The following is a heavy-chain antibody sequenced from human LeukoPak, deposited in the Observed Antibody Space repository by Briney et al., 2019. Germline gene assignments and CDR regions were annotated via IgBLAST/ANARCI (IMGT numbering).Heavy chain of an antibody. CDR3: ARGRVVPAAIDY. J-gene: IGHJ4*02. V-gene: IGHV1-18*01. Sequence: ASVKVSCKATGYTFTSYGISWVRHAPAQGLEWMGWISAYNGNTNYAQKLEGRVTMTTDTSTSTAYMELRSLRSDDTAVYYCARGRVVPAAIDYWGQGTLVTVSS. CDR1: GYTFTSYG. D-gene: IGHD2-2*02. CDR2: ISAYNGNT.